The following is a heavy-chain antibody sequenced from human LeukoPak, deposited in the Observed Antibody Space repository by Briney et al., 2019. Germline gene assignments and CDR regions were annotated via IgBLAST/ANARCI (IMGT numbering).Heavy chain of an antibody. J-gene: IGHJ5*02. CDR1: GGSINNYY. D-gene: IGHD6-13*01. Sequence: SETLSLTCTVSGGSINNYYWTWIRQPAGKGLEWIGRIYSSGKTNYNPSLKSRVTISVETSKNQFSLKLSSATAADTAVYYCARAVAGTSGFDPWGQGTLVTVSS. CDR2: IYSSGKT. CDR3: ARAVAGTSGFDP. V-gene: IGHV4-4*07.